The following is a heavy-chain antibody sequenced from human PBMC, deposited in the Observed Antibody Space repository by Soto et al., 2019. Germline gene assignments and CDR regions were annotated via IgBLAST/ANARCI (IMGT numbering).Heavy chain of an antibody. J-gene: IGHJ6*03. CDR3: AKDRGGEIQLWFKPLLGYMDV. CDR1: GFTCSSYA. D-gene: IGHD5-18*01. Sequence: PGGSLRLSCAASGFTCSSYAMSWVRQAPGKGLEWVSAISGSGGSTYYADSVKGRFTISRDNSKNTLYLQMNSLRAEDTAVYYCAKDRGGEIQLWFKPLLGYMDVWGKGTTVTVSS. V-gene: IGHV3-23*01. CDR2: ISGSGGST.